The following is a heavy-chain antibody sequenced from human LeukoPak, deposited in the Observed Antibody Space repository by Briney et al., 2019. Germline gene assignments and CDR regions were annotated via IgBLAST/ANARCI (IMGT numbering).Heavy chain of an antibody. D-gene: IGHD6-19*01. CDR3: ARGYVMWGSGWYGY. V-gene: IGHV1-8*01. Sequence: RASVKVSCKASGYTFTSYDINWVRQATGQGLEWMGWMNPNSGNTGYAQKFQGRVTMTRNTSISTAYMELSSLRSEDTAVYYCARGYVMWGSGWYGYWGQGTLVTVSS. CDR1: GYTFTSYD. CDR2: MNPNSGNT. J-gene: IGHJ4*02.